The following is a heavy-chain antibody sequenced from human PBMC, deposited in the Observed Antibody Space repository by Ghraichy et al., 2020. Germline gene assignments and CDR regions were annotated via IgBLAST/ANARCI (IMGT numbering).Heavy chain of an antibody. Sequence: GGSRRLSCAASGFTFTSYAMSWVRQAPGKGLEWVSAIRGSGGSTYYADSVKGRFTISRDNSKNTLFLQMNSLRAEDTAVYYCAKMWGLYPLVDYWGQGTLVTVSS. CDR3: AKMWGLYPLVDY. CDR2: IRGSGGST. V-gene: IGHV3-23*01. J-gene: IGHJ4*02. D-gene: IGHD3-16*01. CDR1: GFTFTSYA.